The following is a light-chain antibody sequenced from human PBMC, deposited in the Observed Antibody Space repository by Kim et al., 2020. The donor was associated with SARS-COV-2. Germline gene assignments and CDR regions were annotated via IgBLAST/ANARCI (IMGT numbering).Light chain of an antibody. Sequence: GHTVTISCSGRRSNVGNNPVTWFQQVPGTAPNLLMSNDNRRPSGVPDRFSASKSGTSASLAISGLQSEDEAVYYCGSWDDSLSGRVFGGGTQLTVL. V-gene: IGLV1-44*01. CDR1: RSNVGNNP. J-gene: IGLJ3*02. CDR3: GSWDDSLSGRV. CDR2: NDN.